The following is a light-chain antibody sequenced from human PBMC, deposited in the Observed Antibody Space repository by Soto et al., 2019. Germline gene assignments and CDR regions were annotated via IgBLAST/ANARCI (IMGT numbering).Light chain of an antibody. CDR2: ASS. CDR3: HQSYRTPIT. Sequence: DIQMTQSPSSLSASVGDRVSITCRAGQAISTYLNWYQQKPGKAPTLLIYASSHLQNGVPSRFSGSGSGTDFTLTISSLQPEDFASYFCHQSYRTPITFGGGTKVDFK. CDR1: QAISTY. V-gene: IGKV1-39*01. J-gene: IGKJ4*01.